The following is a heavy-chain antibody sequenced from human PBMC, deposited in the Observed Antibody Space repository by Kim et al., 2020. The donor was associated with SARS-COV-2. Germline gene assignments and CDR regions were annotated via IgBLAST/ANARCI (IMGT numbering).Heavy chain of an antibody. D-gene: IGHD3-3*01. CDR3: ARDFALRNYYYGMDV. Sequence: GGSLRLSCAASGFTFSSYEMNWVRQAPGKGLEWVSYISSSGSTIYYADSVKGRFTISRDNAKNSLYLQMNSLRAEDTAVYYCARDFALRNYYYGMDVWGQGTTVTVSS. J-gene: IGHJ6*02. V-gene: IGHV3-48*03. CDR2: ISSSGSTI. CDR1: GFTFSSYE.